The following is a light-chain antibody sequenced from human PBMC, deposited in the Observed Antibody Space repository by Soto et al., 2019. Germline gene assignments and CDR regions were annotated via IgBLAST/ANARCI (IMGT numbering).Light chain of an antibody. CDR2: GIS. J-gene: IGKJ5*01. V-gene: IGKV3-15*01. CDR1: QTIGRN. Sequence: EIVMTQSPDTLSLSPGETATLSCRASQTIGRNYLAWYHQKPGQVPRLLIYGISTRATDTPARFSGSGSGTEFTLTISSLQSEDFEVYYCQQYTQWPITFGQGTRLEIK. CDR3: QQYTQWPIT.